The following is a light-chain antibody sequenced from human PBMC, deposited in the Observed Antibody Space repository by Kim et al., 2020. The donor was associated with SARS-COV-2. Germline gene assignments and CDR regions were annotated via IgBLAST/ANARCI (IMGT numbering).Light chain of an antibody. V-gene: IGLV1-44*01. CDR3: AAWDDSLNGWV. Sequence: GRRVTISCSGSSSNIGSNTVNWYHQFRGTAPKLLIYSNDQRPSGVPDRFSGSKSGTSAYLAISGLQSEDEVDYYCAAWDDSLNGWVFGGGTQLTVL. CDR2: SND. J-gene: IGLJ3*02. CDR1: SSNIGSNT.